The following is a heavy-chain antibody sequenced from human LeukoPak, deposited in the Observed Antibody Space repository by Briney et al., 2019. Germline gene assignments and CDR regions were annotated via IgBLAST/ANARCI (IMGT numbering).Heavy chain of an antibody. CDR3: ARWSTSSPFDY. V-gene: IGHV3-30-3*01. CDR2: ISYDGSNK. Sequence: PGGSLRLSCAASGFTFSSYAMHWVRQAPGKGLEWVAVISYDGSNKYYADSVKGRFTISRDNSKNTLYLQMNSLRAEDTAVYYCARWSTSSPFDYWGQGTLVTVSS. D-gene: IGHD6-6*01. J-gene: IGHJ4*02. CDR1: GFTFSSYA.